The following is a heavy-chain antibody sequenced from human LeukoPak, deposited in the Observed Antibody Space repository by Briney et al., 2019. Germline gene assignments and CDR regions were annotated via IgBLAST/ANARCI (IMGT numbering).Heavy chain of an antibody. CDR1: GFTFSSYG. V-gene: IGHV3-30*02. CDR3: AKEGQQWLPGDY. Sequence: HTGGSLRLSCVASGFTFSSYGMHWVRQAPGKGLEWVAFIRYDGSNKYYADSVKGRFTISRDNSKNTLYLQMNSLRAEDTAVYYCAKEGQQWLPGDYWGQGTLVTVSS. D-gene: IGHD6-19*01. CDR2: IRYDGSNK. J-gene: IGHJ4*02.